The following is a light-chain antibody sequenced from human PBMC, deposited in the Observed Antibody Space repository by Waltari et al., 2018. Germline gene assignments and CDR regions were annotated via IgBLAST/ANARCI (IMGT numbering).Light chain of an antibody. CDR1: QSLLHSNGYNY. J-gene: IGKJ5*01. CDR3: MEALQSVT. Sequence: DIVMTQSPLSLPGTPGGPASISCRPSQSLLHSNGYNYLDWYLQKPGQSPHILSYLGSNRASGVPDRFSGSGSGTDFTLKIRRVEAEDAGVYYCMEALQSVTFGQGTRLEIK. CDR2: LGS. V-gene: IGKV2-28*01.